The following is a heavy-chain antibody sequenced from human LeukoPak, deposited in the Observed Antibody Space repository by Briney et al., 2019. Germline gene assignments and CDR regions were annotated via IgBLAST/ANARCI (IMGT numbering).Heavy chain of an antibody. D-gene: IGHD3-10*01. CDR1: GFSFSTYW. V-gene: IGHV3-74*01. CDR3: ARDAGGRIDP. J-gene: IGHJ5*02. CDR2: INSDGSST. Sequence: QSGGSLRRSCAASGFSFSTYWMHWVRQAPGKGLVWVSRINSDGSSTGYADSVKGRFTIPRDNAKNTLYLQMNSLRAEDTAVYYCARDAGGRIDPWGQGILVTVSS.